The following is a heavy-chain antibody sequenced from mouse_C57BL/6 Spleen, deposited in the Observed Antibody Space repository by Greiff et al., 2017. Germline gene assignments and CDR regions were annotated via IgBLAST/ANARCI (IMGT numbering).Heavy chain of an antibody. Sequence: VQLKQSGPELVKPGDSVKISCKASGYSFTGYFMNWVMQSHGKSLEWIGRINPYNGDTFYNQKFKGKATLTVDKSSSTAHMELRSLTSEDSAVDYCAREGGYYGSSIDYWGQGTTLTVSS. J-gene: IGHJ2*01. CDR2: INPYNGDT. CDR3: AREGGYYGSSIDY. V-gene: IGHV1-20*01. D-gene: IGHD1-1*01. CDR1: GYSFTGYF.